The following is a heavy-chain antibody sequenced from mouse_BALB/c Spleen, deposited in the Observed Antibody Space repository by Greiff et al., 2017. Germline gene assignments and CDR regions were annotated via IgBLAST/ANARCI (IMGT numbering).Heavy chain of an antibody. V-gene: IGHV1S81*02. D-gene: IGHD2-3*01. CDR1: GYTFTSYW. CDR3: ARRTYDYFDY. J-gene: IGHJ2*01. Sequence: QVQLQQPGAELVKPGASVKLSCKASGYTFTSYWMHWVKQRPGQGREWIGEINPSNGRTNYNEKFKSKATLTVDKSSSTAYMQLSSLTSEDSAVYYCARRTYDYFDYWGQGTTLTVSS. CDR2: INPSNGRT.